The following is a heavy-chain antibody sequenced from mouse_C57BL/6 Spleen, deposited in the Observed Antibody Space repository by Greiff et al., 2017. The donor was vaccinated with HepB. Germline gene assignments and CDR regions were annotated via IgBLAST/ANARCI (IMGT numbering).Heavy chain of an antibody. V-gene: IGHV1-64*01. CDR3: ARGLRDYAMDY. Sequence: VQLQQPGAELVKPGASVKLSCKASGYTFTSYWMHWVKQSPGQGLEWIGMIHPNSGSTNYNEKFKSKATLTVDKSSSTAYMQLSSLTSEDSAVYYCARGLRDYAMDYWGQGTSVTVSS. CDR2: IHPNSGST. CDR1: GYTFTSYW. J-gene: IGHJ4*01. D-gene: IGHD2-4*01.